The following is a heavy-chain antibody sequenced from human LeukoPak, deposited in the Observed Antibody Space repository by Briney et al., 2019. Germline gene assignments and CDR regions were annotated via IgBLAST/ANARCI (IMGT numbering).Heavy chain of an antibody. J-gene: IGHJ5*02. CDR2: IYYSGST. V-gene: IGHV4-39*01. Sequence: PSETLSLTCTVSGGSISSSSYYWGWIRQPPGKGLEWIGSIYYSGSTYYNPSLKSRVTISVDTSKNQFSLKLSSVTAADTAVYYCARLIVGAINWFDPWGQGTLVTVSS. CDR3: ARLIVGAINWFDP. CDR1: GGSISSSSYY. D-gene: IGHD1-26*01.